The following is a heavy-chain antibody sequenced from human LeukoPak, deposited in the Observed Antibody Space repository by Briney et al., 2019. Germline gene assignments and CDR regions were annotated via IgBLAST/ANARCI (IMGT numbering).Heavy chain of an antibody. CDR2: ISVYNGAT. D-gene: IGHD6-19*01. V-gene: IGHV1-18*01. CDR3: ARDSLGVSRGWYRENTFDI. Sequence: ASVKVSCKASGYIFTTYGINWGRQAPGQGLEWMGWISVYNGATNYAQNFQGRVTMTTDTSTSTAYMELRSLRSDETAVYYCARDSLGVSRGWYRENTFDIWGQGTLVTVSS. CDR1: GYIFTTYG. J-gene: IGHJ3*02.